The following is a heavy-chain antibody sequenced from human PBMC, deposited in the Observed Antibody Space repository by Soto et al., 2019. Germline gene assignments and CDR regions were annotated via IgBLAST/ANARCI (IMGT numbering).Heavy chain of an antibody. CDR1: GYTFTSYA. V-gene: IGHV1-3*01. CDR3: AREGWGVGATKVYYYGMDV. Sequence: ASVKVSCKVSGYTFTSYAMHWVRQAPGQRLEWMGWINAGNGNTKYSQKFQGRVTITRDTSASTAYMELSSLRSEDTAVYYCAREGWGVGATKVYYYGMDVWGKGTTVTVSS. D-gene: IGHD1-26*01. CDR2: INAGNGNT. J-gene: IGHJ6*04.